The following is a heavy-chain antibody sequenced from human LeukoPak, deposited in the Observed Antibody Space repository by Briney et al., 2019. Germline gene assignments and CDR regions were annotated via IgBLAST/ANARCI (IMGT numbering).Heavy chain of an antibody. CDR3: TRHREYSSGWYLADFDY. CDR2: IRSKANSYAT. CDR1: GFTFSGSA. Sequence: GGSLRLSCGPPGFTFSGSAMHWVRQASGKELEWFGRIRSKANSYATAYAASVKGRFTISRDDSKNTAYLQVNSLKTEDTAVYYCTRHREYSSGWYLADFDYWGQGTLVTVSS. J-gene: IGHJ4*02. V-gene: IGHV3-73*01. D-gene: IGHD6-19*01.